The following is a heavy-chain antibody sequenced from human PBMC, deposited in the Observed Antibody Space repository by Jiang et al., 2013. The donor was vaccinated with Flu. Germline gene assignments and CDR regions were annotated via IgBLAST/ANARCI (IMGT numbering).Heavy chain of an antibody. Sequence: GPGLVKPSQTLSLICTVSGDSITSGGYHWSWIRRHPGKGLEWIGYIYHGGYTYYSPSLKGRITMSVDTSKDQFSLKLTSVTAADSAVYYCARGFASGGYSEYFYDYWGQGIRGHRVL. D-gene: IGHD3-22*01. J-gene: IGHJ4*02. CDR3: ARGFASGGYSEYFYDY. V-gene: IGHV4-31*03. CDR1: GDSITSGGYH. CDR2: IYHGGYT.